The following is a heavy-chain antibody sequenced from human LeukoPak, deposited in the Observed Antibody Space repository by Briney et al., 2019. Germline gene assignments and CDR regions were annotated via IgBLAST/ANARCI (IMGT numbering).Heavy chain of an antibody. CDR2: IIPIFGTA. CDR1: GGTFSSYA. CDR3: ARDTREHYYDSSDFDY. V-gene: IGHV1-69*13. D-gene: IGHD3-22*01. Sequence: ASVKVSCTASGGTFSSYAISWVRQAPGQGLEWMGGIIPIFGTANYAQKFQGRVTITADESTSTAYMELSSLRSEDTAVYYCARDTREHYYDSSDFDYWGQGTLVTVSS. J-gene: IGHJ4*02.